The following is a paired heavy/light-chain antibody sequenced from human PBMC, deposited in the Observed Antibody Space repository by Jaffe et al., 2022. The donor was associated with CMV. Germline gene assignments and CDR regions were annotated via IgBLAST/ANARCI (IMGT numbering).Heavy chain of an antibody. V-gene: IGHV3-7*03. CDR2: IQQDGNEK. J-gene: IGHJ4*02. Sequence: EVHLVESGGGLVQPGGSLRLSCAASGFTFSRYWMSWVRQAPGMGLEWVANIQQDGNEKYYLDSVKGRFTISRDNAKSSLYLQLNSLRDEDTAVYYCARDGYSGSYYDYWGQGTLVTVSS. CDR3: ARDGYSGSYYDY. D-gene: IGHD1-26*01. CDR1: GFTFSRYW.
Light chain of an antibody. J-gene: IGLJ2*01. Sequence: QSVLTQPPSVSAAPGQKVIISCSGSSSNIGNKYVSWYQQFPGSAPKLLIYENNKRPSGIPDRFSGSKSGTSATLGITGLQTGDEADYYCGTWDSSLSAEVFGGGTKLTVL. V-gene: IGLV1-51*02. CDR3: GTWDSSLSAEV. CDR2: ENN. CDR1: SSNIGNKY.